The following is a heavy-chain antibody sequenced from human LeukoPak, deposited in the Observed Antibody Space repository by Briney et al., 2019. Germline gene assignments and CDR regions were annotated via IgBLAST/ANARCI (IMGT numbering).Heavy chain of an antibody. D-gene: IGHD3-22*01. V-gene: IGHV3-53*01. CDR3: ARTYYYDSSGYYGLDY. J-gene: IGHJ4*02. CDR1: GFTVSSNY. Sequence: PGGSLRLSXAASGFTVSSNYMSWVRQAPGKGVEWVSVIYSGGSTYYADSVKGRFTISRDNSKNTLYLQMNSLRAEDTAVYYCARTYYYDSSGYYGLDYWGQGTLVTVSS. CDR2: IYSGGST.